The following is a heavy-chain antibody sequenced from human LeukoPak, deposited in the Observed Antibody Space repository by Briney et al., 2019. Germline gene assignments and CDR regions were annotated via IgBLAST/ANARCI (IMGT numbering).Heavy chain of an antibody. D-gene: IGHD4/OR15-4a*01. CDR2: IRTSGSTT. J-gene: IGHJ4*02. Sequence: PGGSLRLSCAASGFTFSDYEINWVRPAPGKGLGWVSCIRTSGSTTNHADSGKGRFTISRDNAKSSLFLQMNTLTAEDTAVYYCARGALHVFDYWGQGTPVTVSS. CDR1: GFTFSDYE. CDR3: ARGALHVFDY. V-gene: IGHV3-48*03.